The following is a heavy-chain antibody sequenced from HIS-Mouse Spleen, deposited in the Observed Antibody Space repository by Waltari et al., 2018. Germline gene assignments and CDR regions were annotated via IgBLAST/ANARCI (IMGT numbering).Heavy chain of an antibody. D-gene: IGHD6-13*01. Sequence: QLQLQASGPGLVTPSETLSLTCTVSGGPLSSSSYYRGWIRQPPGKGLEWIGSIYYSGSTYYNPSLKSRVTISVDTSKNQFSLKLSSVTAADTAVYYCAREIPYSSSWYDWYFDLWGRGTLVTVSS. CDR3: AREIPYSSSWYDWYFDL. V-gene: IGHV4-39*07. CDR2: IYYSGST. J-gene: IGHJ2*01. CDR1: GGPLSSSSYY.